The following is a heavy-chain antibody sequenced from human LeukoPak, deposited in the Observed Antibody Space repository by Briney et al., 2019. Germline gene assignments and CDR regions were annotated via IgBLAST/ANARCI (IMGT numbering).Heavy chain of an antibody. D-gene: IGHD3-10*01. CDR3: ARSRSNVGYYFDY. CDR1: GYSFSTYW. V-gene: IGHV5-51*01. J-gene: IGHJ4*02. CDR2: IFPSDSDT. Sequence: MAGESLKISCKGSGYSFSTYWIGWVRQMPGIGLGGMGIIFPSDSDTIYSPSFRGQVSISADQSTGTAYLQWSSLKASDTAMYYCARSRSNVGYYFDYWGQGTLVTVSS.